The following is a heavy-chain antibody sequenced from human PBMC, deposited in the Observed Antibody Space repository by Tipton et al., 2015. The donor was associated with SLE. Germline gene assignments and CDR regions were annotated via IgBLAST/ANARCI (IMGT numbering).Heavy chain of an antibody. CDR3: AGHPGLRYFDL. CDR1: GASISSSSYY. J-gene: IGHJ2*01. Sequence: TLSLTCTVSGASISSSSYYWVWFRQPPGKGLEWIGEINHTGSTTSKPSLKSRVTISVDTSKNQFSLKLSSVTAADTAVYHCAGHPGLRYFDLWGRGTLVTVSS. D-gene: IGHD6-25*01. CDR2: INHTGST. V-gene: IGHV4-39*01.